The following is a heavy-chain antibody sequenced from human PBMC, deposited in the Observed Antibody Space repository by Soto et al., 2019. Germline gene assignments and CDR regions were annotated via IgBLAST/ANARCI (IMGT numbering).Heavy chain of an antibody. D-gene: IGHD3-10*01. Sequence: SETLSLTCTVSGGSISSYYWSWIRQPPGKGLEWIGYIYYSGSTNYNPSLKSRVTISVDTSKNQFSLKLSSVTAADTAVYYCARVPYYYGSGSYSYYFDYWGQGTLVTVSS. CDR3: ARVPYYYGSGSYSYYFDY. CDR1: GGSISSYY. CDR2: IYYSGST. J-gene: IGHJ4*02. V-gene: IGHV4-59*01.